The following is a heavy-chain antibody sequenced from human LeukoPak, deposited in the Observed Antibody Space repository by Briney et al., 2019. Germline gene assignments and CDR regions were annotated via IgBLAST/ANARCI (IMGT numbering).Heavy chain of an antibody. CDR2: IYYSGST. V-gene: IGHV4-39*07. D-gene: IGHD4-23*01. Sequence: SETLSLTCTVSGGSISSSSYYWGWIRQPPGKGLEWIGSIYYSGSTYYNPSLKSRVTISVDTSKNQLSLKLSSVTAADTAVYYCARERGGNDWFDPWGQGTLVTVSS. CDR3: ARERGGNDWFDP. CDR1: GGSISSSSYY. J-gene: IGHJ5*02.